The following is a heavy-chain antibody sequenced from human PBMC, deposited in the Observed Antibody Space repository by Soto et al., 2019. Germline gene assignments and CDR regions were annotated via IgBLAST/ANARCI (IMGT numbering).Heavy chain of an antibody. J-gene: IGHJ4*02. CDR1: GFTFSSSG. D-gene: IGHD1-20*01. Sequence: GGSLRLPCAASGFTFSSSGMHWVRQAPGKGLEWVAVISYDGSNKFYADSVKGRFTISRDNFRNTLYLQMNSLRAEDTAVYYCAKEFHSWNYFDYWGQGTLVTVSS. CDR3: AKEFHSWNYFDY. V-gene: IGHV3-30*18. CDR2: ISYDGSNK.